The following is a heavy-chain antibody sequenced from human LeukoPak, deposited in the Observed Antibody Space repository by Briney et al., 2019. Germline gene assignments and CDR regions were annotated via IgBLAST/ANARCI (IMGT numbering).Heavy chain of an antibody. J-gene: IGHJ4*02. V-gene: IGHV1-2*02. CDR3: ASMLRGIVVPRFDD. D-gene: IGHD3-10*01. Sequence: ASVKVSCKASGYTFTYYYMHWVRQAPGQGLEWVGWINPNSGGTSYAQKFQGRVTLTRDTSISTAYMELSSLRSDDTAVYYCASMLRGIVVPRFDDWGQGTLVTVSS. CDR2: INPNSGGT. CDR1: GYTFTYYY.